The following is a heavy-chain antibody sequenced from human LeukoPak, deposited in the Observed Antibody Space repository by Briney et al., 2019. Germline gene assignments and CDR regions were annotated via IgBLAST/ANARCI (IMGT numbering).Heavy chain of an antibody. CDR2: IYIGDSDT. V-gene: IGHV5-51*01. CDR3: ARLVPSYDSNGYFDY. Sequence: GESLKISCEGSGYRFSDYWIGWVRQMPDKGLEWMGIIYIGDSDTRYSPSFQGQVTISADKSISTAYLQWRSLRASDTAMYYCARLVPSYDSNGYFDYWGQGTLVTVSS. CDR1: GYRFSDYW. J-gene: IGHJ4*02. D-gene: IGHD3-22*01.